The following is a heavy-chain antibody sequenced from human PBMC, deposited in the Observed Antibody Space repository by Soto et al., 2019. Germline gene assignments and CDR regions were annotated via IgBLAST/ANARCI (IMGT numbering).Heavy chain of an antibody. V-gene: IGHV4-30-4*01. Sequence: SETLSLTCTVSGGSISSGDYYWSWVRQPPGKGLEWIGYIFYRGTTYYNASLKSRLSMSVDTSKNQFSLKLTSVTAADTARYFCARAFYDVLTGYYVCYFDHWGQGILVTVSS. J-gene: IGHJ4*02. CDR1: GGSISSGDYY. D-gene: IGHD3-9*01. CDR3: ARAFYDVLTGYYVCYFDH. CDR2: IFYRGTT.